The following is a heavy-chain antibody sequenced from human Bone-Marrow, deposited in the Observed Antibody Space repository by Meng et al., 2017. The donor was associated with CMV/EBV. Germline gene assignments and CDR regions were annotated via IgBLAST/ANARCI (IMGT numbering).Heavy chain of an antibody. J-gene: IGHJ6*02. CDR1: GFTFSSYS. CDR3: ARDDGSSSHYYYYGMDV. CDR2: ISSSSSYI. D-gene: IGHD6-6*01. V-gene: IGHV3-21*01. Sequence: GESLKISCAASGFTFSSYSMNWVRQAPGKGPEWVSSISSSSSYIYYADSVKGRFTISRDNAKNSLYLQMNSLRAEDTAVYYCARDDGSSSHYYYYGMDVWGQGTTVTVSS.